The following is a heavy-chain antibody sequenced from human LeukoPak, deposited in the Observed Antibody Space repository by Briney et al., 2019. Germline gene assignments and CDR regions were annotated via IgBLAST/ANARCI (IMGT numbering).Heavy chain of an antibody. D-gene: IGHD2-21*02. CDR1: GFTFSSYE. J-gene: IGHJ4*02. CDR2: ISSSGSTI. V-gene: IGHV3-48*03. CDR3: ARAVDDCYDY. Sequence: GGSLRLSCAASGFTFSSYETNWVRQAPGKGLEWVSYISSSGSTIYYADSVKGRFTISRDNAKNSLYLQMNSLRAEDTAVYYCARAVDDCYDYWGQGTLVTVSS.